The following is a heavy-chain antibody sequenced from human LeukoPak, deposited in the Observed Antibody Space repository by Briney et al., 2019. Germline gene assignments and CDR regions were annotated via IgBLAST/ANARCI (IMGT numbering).Heavy chain of an antibody. CDR3: ARAGDCSSTSCKYYYYMDV. D-gene: IGHD2-2*01. V-gene: IGHV1-69*13. CDR1: GGTFSSYA. Sequence: ASVKVSCKASGGTFSSYAISWVRQAPGQGLEWMGGIIPIFGTANYAQEFQGRVTITADESTSTAYMELSSLRSEDTAVYYCARAGDCSSTSCKYYYYMDVWGKGTTVTVSS. CDR2: IIPIFGTA. J-gene: IGHJ6*03.